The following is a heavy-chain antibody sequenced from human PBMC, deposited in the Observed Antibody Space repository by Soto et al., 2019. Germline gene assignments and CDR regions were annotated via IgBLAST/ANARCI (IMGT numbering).Heavy chain of an antibody. CDR3: ARQRITMVRGVIRSWFDP. J-gene: IGHJ5*02. CDR1: GYSFTSYW. D-gene: IGHD3-10*01. Sequence: GESLKISCKGSGYSFTSYWIGWVRQMPGKGLEWMGIIYPGDSDTRYSPSFQGQVTISADKSISTAYLQWSSLKASDTAMYYCARQRITMVRGVIRSWFDPWGQGTLVTVSS. CDR2: IYPGDSDT. V-gene: IGHV5-51*01.